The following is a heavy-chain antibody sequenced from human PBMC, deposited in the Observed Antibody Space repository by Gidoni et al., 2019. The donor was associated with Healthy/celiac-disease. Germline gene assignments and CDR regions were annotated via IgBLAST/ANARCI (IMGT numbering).Heavy chain of an antibody. CDR2: IYTSGST. J-gene: IGHJ5*02. CDR1: GGSISSYY. V-gene: IGHV4-4*07. CDR3: ARGLNSGSTLGPWFDP. D-gene: IGHD1-26*01. Sequence: QVQLQESGPGLVKPSETLSLPCTVSGGSISSYYWSWIRQPAGKGLEWIGRIYTSGSTNYNPSLKSRVTMSVDTSKNQFSLKLSSVTAADTAVYYCARGLNSGSTLGPWFDPWGQGTLVTVSS.